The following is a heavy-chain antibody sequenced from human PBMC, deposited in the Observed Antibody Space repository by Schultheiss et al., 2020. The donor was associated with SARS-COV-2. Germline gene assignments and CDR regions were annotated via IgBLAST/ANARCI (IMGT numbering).Heavy chain of an antibody. V-gene: IGHV3-30*04. CDR1: GLTFSTYA. CDR2: ISYDGSDK. CDR3: ARGVYCGGDCYVYGMDV. J-gene: IGHJ6*02. D-gene: IGHD2-21*01. Sequence: GGSLRLSCAASGLTFSTYAMHWVRQAPGKGLEWVSIISYDGSDKYYAESVKGRFTISRDNSKNTMYLQMNSLRAEDTAVYYCARGVYCGGDCYVYGMDVWGQGTTVTVSS.